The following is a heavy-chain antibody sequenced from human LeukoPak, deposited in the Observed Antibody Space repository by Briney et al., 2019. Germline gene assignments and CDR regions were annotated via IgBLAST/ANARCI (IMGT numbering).Heavy chain of an antibody. J-gene: IGHJ4*02. CDR1: GFTFSNYW. Sequence: GGSLTLSCTTSGFTFSNYWMYWVRQAPGKGLMWVSRIMSDGTGITYTDSVEGRFTISRDNAKNTLYLQMNSLRDEDTAVYYCARGQTIDYWGQGTLVTVSS. D-gene: IGHD3-10*01. V-gene: IGHV3-74*01. CDR3: ARGQTIDY. CDR2: IMSDGTGI.